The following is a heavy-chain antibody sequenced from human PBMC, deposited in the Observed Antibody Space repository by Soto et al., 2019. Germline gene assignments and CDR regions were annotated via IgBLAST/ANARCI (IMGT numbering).Heavy chain of an antibody. J-gene: IGHJ4*02. CDR2: IYHSGST. CDR1: GGSISSYY. CDR3: ARGNVVAIDY. Sequence: SETQSLTCTVSGGSISSYYWSWIRQPPGKGLEWIGYIYHSGSTYYNPSLKSRVTISVDRSKNQFSLKLSSVTAADTAVYYCARGNVVAIDYWGQGTLVTVSS. D-gene: IGHD2-21*01. V-gene: IGHV4-59*12.